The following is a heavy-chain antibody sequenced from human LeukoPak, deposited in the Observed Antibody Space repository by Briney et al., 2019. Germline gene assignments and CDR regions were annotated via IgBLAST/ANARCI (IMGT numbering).Heavy chain of an antibody. CDR2: IYPGDSDT. Sequence: GESLKISCKGSGYSFTNHWIGWVRQKPGKGLEWMGIIYPGDSDTRYSPSFEGQVTISADKSINTAYLQWSSLKASDTAMYYCARLKGGIKGGFDPWGQGTLVTVSS. J-gene: IGHJ5*02. CDR1: GYSFTNHW. D-gene: IGHD3-16*01. CDR3: ARLKGGIKGGFDP. V-gene: IGHV5-51*01.